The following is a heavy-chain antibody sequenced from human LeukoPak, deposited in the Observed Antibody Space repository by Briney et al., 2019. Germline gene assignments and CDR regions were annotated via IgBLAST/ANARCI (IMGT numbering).Heavy chain of an antibody. V-gene: IGHV1-2*02. J-gene: IGHJ4*02. CDR3: ARDGKFAY. Sequence: ASVKVSCKASGYTFSGHYMHWVRQAPGQGLEWMGWINPDTGGTNSAQKFQGRVAMTRDTSISTAYMELTRLTSDDTAVYYCARDGKFAYWGQGTLVAVSS. CDR1: GYTFSGHY. CDR2: INPDTGGT.